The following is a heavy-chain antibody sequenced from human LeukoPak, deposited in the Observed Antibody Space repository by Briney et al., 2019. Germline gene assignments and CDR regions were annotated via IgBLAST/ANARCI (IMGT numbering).Heavy chain of an antibody. J-gene: IGHJ4*02. V-gene: IGHV3-15*01. CDR3: TTVSRWLQATFDY. CDR1: GFTFSNAW. Sequence: GGSLRLSCAVSGFTFSNAWMSWVRQAPGKGLEWVGRIKSKTDGGTTDYTAPVKGRFTISRDDSKNTLYLQMNSLKTEDTAVYYCTTVSRWLQATFDYWGQGTLVTVSS. CDR2: IKSKTDGGTT. D-gene: IGHD5-24*01.